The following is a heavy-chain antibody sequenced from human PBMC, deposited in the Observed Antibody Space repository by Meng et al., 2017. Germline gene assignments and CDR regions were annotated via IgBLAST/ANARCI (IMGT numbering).Heavy chain of an antibody. Sequence: GGPLRLSCAASGFTFSSYSMNWVRQAPGKGLEWVSSISSSSSYIYYEDSVKGRFTISRDNAKNSLYLQMSSLRAEDTAVYYCASDSSLRYFDWLAYAFDIWGQGTMVTVSS. D-gene: IGHD3-9*01. J-gene: IGHJ3*02. CDR1: GFTFSSYS. CDR3: ASDSSLRYFDWLAYAFDI. CDR2: ISSSSSYI. V-gene: IGHV3-21*01.